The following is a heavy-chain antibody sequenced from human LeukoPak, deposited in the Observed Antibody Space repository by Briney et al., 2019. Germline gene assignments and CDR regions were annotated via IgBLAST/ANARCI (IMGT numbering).Heavy chain of an antibody. Sequence: SVKVSCKASGGTFSSYAISWVRQAPGQGLEWMGRIIPIFGTANYAQKFQGRVTITTDESTSTAYMELSSLRSEDTAVYYCAREDVVATMMSRFDPWGQGTLVTVSS. CDR2: IIPIFGTA. D-gene: IGHD5-12*01. J-gene: IGHJ5*02. CDR1: GGTFSSYA. CDR3: AREDVVATMMSRFDP. V-gene: IGHV1-69*05.